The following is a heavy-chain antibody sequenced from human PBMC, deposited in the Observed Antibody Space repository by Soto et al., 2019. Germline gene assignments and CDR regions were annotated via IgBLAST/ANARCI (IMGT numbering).Heavy chain of an antibody. Sequence: QVQLQESGPGLVKPSGTLSLACAVFGASISDDNWWSWVRQPPGKGLEWIGEIYRSGTTNYNSSLESRVTISMYKSRNQISLKLSSVAAAGSAIYYCARHVGVPGTRGFDYWGQGTLVTVSS. CDR1: GASISDDNW. J-gene: IGHJ4*02. CDR3: ARHVGVPGTRGFDY. CDR2: IYRSGTT. V-gene: IGHV4-4*02. D-gene: IGHD6-19*01.